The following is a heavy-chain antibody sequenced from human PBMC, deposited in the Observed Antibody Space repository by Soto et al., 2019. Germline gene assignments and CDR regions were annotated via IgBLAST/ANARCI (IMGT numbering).Heavy chain of an antibody. J-gene: IGHJ4*02. V-gene: IGHV4-39*01. CDR2: VSSTGST. Sequence: QVQLQESGPGLVKPSETLSLTCTVSGASIITDEYHWGWVRQVPRGGLDWIGSVSSTGSTYFNPSLGSRAAISIDTSKSQFSLNLNSVTAADTAIYYCTRLEVMISGVRVAPSFDSWGLGTLVTVSS. D-gene: IGHD3-3*01. CDR1: GASIITDEYH. CDR3: TRLEVMISGVRVAPSFDS.